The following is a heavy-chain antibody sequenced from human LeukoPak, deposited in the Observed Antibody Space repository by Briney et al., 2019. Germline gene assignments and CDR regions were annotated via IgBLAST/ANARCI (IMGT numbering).Heavy chain of an antibody. V-gene: IGHV3-30*02. D-gene: IGHD6-19*01. CDR1: GFTFSSYG. Sequence: GGSLRLSCAASGFTFSSYGMRWVRQAPGKGLEWVAFIRYDGSNKYYADSVKGRFTISRDNSEHTLYLQMNSLRAEDTAVYYCAKDQAKYSSGWYFDYWGQGTLVTVSS. J-gene: IGHJ4*02. CDR3: AKDQAKYSSGWYFDY. CDR2: IRYDGSNK.